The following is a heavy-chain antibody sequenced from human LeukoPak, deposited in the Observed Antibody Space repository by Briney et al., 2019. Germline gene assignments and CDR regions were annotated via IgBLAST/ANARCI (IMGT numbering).Heavy chain of an antibody. J-gene: IGHJ4*02. D-gene: IGHD1-26*01. CDR3: AAGKVGVSDY. CDR2: ISGRSRNT. V-gene: IGHV3-11*06. CDR1: GLTFSDYY. Sequence: GGSLTLSCNVSGLTFSDYYMTWIRQAPGKGLEWVSYISGRSRNTKYADSVRGRFTISRDNAATSVSLLMTSLRHEDSAVYYCAAGKVGVSDYWGQGTLVTVSS.